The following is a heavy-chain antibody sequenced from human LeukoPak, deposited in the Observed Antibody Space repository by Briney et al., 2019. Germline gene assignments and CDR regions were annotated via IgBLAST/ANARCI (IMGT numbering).Heavy chain of an antibody. Sequence: PGGSLRLSCAASGFTFSNAWMSWVRQAPGKGLEWVGRIKSKTDGGTTDHAAPVKGRFTISRDDSKNTLYLQMNSLKTEDTAVYYCTTDYRIQLWLPDFDYWGQGTLVTVSS. CDR2: IKSKTDGGTT. V-gene: IGHV3-15*01. CDR3: TTDYRIQLWLPDFDY. CDR1: GFTFSNAW. D-gene: IGHD5-18*01. J-gene: IGHJ4*02.